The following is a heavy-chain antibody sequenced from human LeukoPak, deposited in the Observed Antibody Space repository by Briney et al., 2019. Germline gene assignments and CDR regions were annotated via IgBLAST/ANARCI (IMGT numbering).Heavy chain of an antibody. J-gene: IGHJ5*02. V-gene: IGHV4-59*01. D-gene: IGHD5-18*01. CDR1: GGSISSYY. Sequence: SETLSLTCAVSGGSISSYYWSWIRQPPGKRRGWIGYISYSGSTNYTPSLKSRVTISVDTSKNQFSLKLSSVTAADTAVYYCARGVYNYGGHNWFDPWGQGTPVTVSS. CDR3: ARGVYNYGGHNWFDP. CDR2: ISYSGST.